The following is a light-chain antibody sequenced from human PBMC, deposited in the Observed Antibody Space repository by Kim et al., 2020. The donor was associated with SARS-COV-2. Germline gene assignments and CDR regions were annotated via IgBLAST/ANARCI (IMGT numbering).Light chain of an antibody. Sequence: VSPSEKVTIPCRASQDIGNKLHWYQQKPDQSPKLLIRFASQSFSGVHSRFSGSASGTEFTLTINTLEAEDAATYFCHQSSALPWTFGQGTKVDIK. J-gene: IGKJ1*01. V-gene: IGKV6-21*01. CDR2: FAS. CDR1: QDIGNK. CDR3: HQSSALPWT.